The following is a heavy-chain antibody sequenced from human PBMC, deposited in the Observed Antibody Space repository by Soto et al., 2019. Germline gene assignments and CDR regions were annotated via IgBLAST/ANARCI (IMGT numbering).Heavy chain of an antibody. J-gene: IGHJ4*02. Sequence: QLQLQESGPGLVKPSETLSLTCTVSGGSISSSSYYWGWIRQPPGKGLEWIGSIYYSGSTYYNPSLKSRVTISVDTSKNQFSLKLSSVTAADTAVYYCARLSNLLRFLEWGFDYWGQGTLVTVSS. CDR2: IYYSGST. CDR1: GGSISSSSYY. V-gene: IGHV4-39*01. CDR3: ARLSNLLRFLEWGFDY. D-gene: IGHD3-3*01.